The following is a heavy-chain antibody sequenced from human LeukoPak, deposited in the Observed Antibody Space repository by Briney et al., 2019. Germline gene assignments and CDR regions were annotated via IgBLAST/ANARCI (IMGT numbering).Heavy chain of an antibody. Sequence: SETLSLTCAVYGGSFSGYYWSWIRQPPGKGLEWIGEINHSGSTNYNPSLKSRVTISVDTSKNQFSLKLSSVTAADTAVYYCARDVSTSSPFDSWGQGTLVTVSS. CDR3: ARDVSTSSPFDS. CDR1: GGSFSGYY. D-gene: IGHD6-6*01. CDR2: INHSGST. J-gene: IGHJ4*02. V-gene: IGHV4-34*01.